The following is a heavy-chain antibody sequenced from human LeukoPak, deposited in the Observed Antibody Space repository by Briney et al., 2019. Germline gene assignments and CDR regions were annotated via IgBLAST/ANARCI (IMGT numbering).Heavy chain of an antibody. CDR2: ISAYNGNT. J-gene: IGHJ4*02. CDR1: VYTFTNYG. CDR3: AREVPSIIETDYFVY. D-gene: IGHD3-3*01. V-gene: IGHV1-18*01. Sequence: ASVKVSCKSSVYTFTNYGISWVRQAPGQGREWMGWISAYNGNTNYAQKLQGRVTMTTDTSTSTAYMELRSLRSDDTAVYYCAREVPSIIETDYFVYWGQGTLVTVSS.